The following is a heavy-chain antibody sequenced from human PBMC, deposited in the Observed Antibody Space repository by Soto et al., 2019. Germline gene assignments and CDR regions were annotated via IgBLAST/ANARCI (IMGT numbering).Heavy chain of an antibody. V-gene: IGHV3-21*01. Sequence: EVQLVESGGGLVKPGGSLRLSCAASGFTFSSYSMNWVRQAPGKGLEWVSSISSSSSYIYYADSVKGRFTISSDNAENHLYLQMNSMRDEDTAVYYCARNLGYCSGGSCYSDAFDIWGQGTMVTVSS. CDR1: GFTFSSYS. D-gene: IGHD2-15*01. CDR3: ARNLGYCSGGSCYSDAFDI. CDR2: ISSSSSYI. J-gene: IGHJ3*02.